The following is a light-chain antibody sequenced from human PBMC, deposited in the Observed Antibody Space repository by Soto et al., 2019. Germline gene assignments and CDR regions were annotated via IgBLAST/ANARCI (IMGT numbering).Light chain of an antibody. CDR2: GAS. J-gene: IGKJ2*01. CDR1: QSVTSNV. Sequence: ENVLTQSPGTLSLSPGERATLSCRASQSVTSNVLAWYQQKPGQAPRLLIYGASTRAAGVPDRFSGSGSGTDFTLTITGLEPEDFAVYYCQPYGRSPLLYTFGQGTKL. CDR3: QPYGRSPLLYT. V-gene: IGKV3-20*01.